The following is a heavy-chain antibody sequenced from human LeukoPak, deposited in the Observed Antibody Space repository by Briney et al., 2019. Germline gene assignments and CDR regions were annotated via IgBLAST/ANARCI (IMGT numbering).Heavy chain of an antibody. D-gene: IGHD5/OR15-5a*01. CDR3: AKDVSTILFDY. CDR2: ISSSGSNI. CDR1: GFTFSSYE. J-gene: IGHJ4*02. Sequence: GGSLRLSCAASGFTFSSYEMNWVRQAPGKGLEWVSYISSSGSNIYYADSVKGRFTISRDDSKNTLYLQVNSLRAEDTALYYCAKDVSTILFDYWGQGTLVTVSS. V-gene: IGHV3-48*03.